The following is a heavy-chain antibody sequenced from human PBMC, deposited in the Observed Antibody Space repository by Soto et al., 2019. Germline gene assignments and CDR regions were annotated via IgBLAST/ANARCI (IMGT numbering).Heavy chain of an antibody. V-gene: IGHV3-30*18. Sequence: GGSLRLSCAASGFTFSSYGMHWVRQAPGKGLEGVAVISYDGSNKYYADSVKGRFTISRYNSKNTLYLQMNSLRAEDTAVYYCAKDYYDSSGYNNYYYGMDVWGQGTTVTVSS. CDR3: AKDYYDSSGYNNYYYGMDV. CDR2: ISYDGSNK. J-gene: IGHJ6*02. D-gene: IGHD3-22*01. CDR1: GFTFSSYG.